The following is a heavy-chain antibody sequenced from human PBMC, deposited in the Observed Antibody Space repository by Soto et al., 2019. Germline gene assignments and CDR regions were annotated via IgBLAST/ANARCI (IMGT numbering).Heavy chain of an antibody. V-gene: IGHV3-23*01. CDR3: AKIEMGWFAH. Sequence: XGSLRLSCTVSGFSFFSYAMSWVRQAPGKGLEWGSTISGSGGHTYYADSVKGRFVVSRDNDKNTVYLHMSSLTGEDTAGYFCAKIEMGWFAHWGQGTQVTVSS. CDR1: GFSFFSYA. CDR2: ISGSGGHT. J-gene: IGHJ5*02. D-gene: IGHD2-8*01.